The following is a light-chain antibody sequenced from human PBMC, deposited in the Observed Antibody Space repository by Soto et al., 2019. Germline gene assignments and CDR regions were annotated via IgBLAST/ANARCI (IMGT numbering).Light chain of an antibody. V-gene: IGKV3-15*01. CDR3: QQYNSSPRT. Sequence: EIVMTQSPATLSVSPGGRATLSCRASQSVSSSLAWYQLKPAQAPSRLLFLASPRATGIPARFSGSGSGTEFTLTISSLQSEDFAVYYCQQYNSSPRTFGQGTKVEIK. J-gene: IGKJ1*01. CDR2: LAS. CDR1: QSVSSS.